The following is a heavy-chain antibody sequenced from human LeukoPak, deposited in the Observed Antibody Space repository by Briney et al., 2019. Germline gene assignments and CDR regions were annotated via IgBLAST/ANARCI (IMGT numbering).Heavy chain of an antibody. CDR2: IKQDGSEK. Sequence: GGSLRLSCAASGFTLSSYWTSWVRQAPGKGLEWVANIKQDGSEKNYVDSVRGRFTVSRDNAKNSLYLQMNSLRAEDTAVYYCARLSNGWTNWFDPWGQGTLVTVSS. CDR1: GFTLSSYW. J-gene: IGHJ5*02. CDR3: ARLSNGWTNWFDP. V-gene: IGHV3-7*04. D-gene: IGHD6-19*01.